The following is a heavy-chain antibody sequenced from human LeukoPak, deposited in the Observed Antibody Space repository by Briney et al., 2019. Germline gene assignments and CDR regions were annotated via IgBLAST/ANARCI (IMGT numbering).Heavy chain of an antibody. J-gene: IGHJ4*02. V-gene: IGHV3-23*01. CDR3: TKCGYSYGFSQYYYFDY. D-gene: IGHD5-18*01. CDR2: ISGSGGST. CDR1: GFTFSSYA. Sequence: PGGSLRLSCAASGFTFSSYAMSWVRQAPGKGLEWVSAISGSGGSTYHADSVKGRFTISRDNSKNTLYLQMNSLRAEDTAVYYCTKCGYSYGFSQYYYFDYWGQGTLVTVSS.